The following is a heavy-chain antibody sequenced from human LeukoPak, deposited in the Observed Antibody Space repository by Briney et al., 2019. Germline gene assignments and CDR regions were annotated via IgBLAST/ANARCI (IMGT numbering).Heavy chain of an antibody. Sequence: GGSLRLSCAASGFTFSGYWMSWVRKTPEKGLEWVANIKQDGYEKYYVDSVKGRFTISRDNSKNILNLQMTSLRPEDTAVYYCARDWTQGIITAVPHYWGQGTLVTVSS. V-gene: IGHV3-7*01. CDR3: ARDWTQGIITAVPHY. CDR2: IKQDGYEK. CDR1: GFTFSGYW. J-gene: IGHJ4*02. D-gene: IGHD6-13*01.